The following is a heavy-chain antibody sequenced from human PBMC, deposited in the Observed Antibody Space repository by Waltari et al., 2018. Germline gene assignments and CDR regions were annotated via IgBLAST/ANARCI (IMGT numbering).Heavy chain of an antibody. CDR3: ARVNTMVRGLSYFDY. V-gene: IGHV1-2*02. D-gene: IGHD3-10*01. CDR1: GYTFTGYY. Sequence: QVQLVQSGAEVKKPGASVKVSCKASGYTFTGYYMHWVRQAPGQGLEWMGWINPNSGGTNYAQKFQGRVTMTRDTSISTAYMELSRLRSDDTAVYYCARVNTMVRGLSYFDYWGQGTLVTVSS. CDR2: INPNSGGT. J-gene: IGHJ4*02.